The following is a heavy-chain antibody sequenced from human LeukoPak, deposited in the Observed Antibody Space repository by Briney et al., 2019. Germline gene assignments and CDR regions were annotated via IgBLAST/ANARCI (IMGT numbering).Heavy chain of an antibody. CDR3: AKNKEGYSSSLLYFQH. V-gene: IGHV3-30*18. CDR1: GFTFSSYG. D-gene: IGHD6-13*01. Sequence: PGGSLRLSCAASGFTFSSYGMHWVRQAPGKGLEWVAVISYDGSNKYYADSVKGRFTISRDNSKNTLYLQMNSLRAEDTAGYYCAKNKEGYSSSLLYFQHWGQGTLVTVSS. J-gene: IGHJ1*01. CDR2: ISYDGSNK.